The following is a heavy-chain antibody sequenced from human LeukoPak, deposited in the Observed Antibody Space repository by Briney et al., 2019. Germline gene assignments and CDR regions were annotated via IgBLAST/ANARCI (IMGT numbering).Heavy chain of an antibody. J-gene: IGHJ4*02. Sequence: SETLSLTCAVSGYSISSGYYCGWIRQPPGKGLEWIGSIYHSGSTYYNPSLKSRVTISVDTSKNQFSLKLSSVTAADTAVYYCARTSVGATAYWGQGTLVTVSS. D-gene: IGHD1-26*01. CDR2: IYHSGST. CDR3: ARTSVGATAY. CDR1: GYSISSGYY. V-gene: IGHV4-38-2*01.